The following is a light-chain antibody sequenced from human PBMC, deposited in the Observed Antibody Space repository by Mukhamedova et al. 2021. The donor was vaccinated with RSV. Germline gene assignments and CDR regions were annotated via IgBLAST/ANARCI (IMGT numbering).Light chain of an antibody. J-gene: IGLJ1*01. CDR3: QSYDSSLSGYD. V-gene: IGLV1-40*01. CDR2: GNS. Sequence: GNSNRPSGVPDRFSGSKSGTSASLAITGLQAEDEAGYYCQSYDSSLSGYDFGTGTKVTVL.